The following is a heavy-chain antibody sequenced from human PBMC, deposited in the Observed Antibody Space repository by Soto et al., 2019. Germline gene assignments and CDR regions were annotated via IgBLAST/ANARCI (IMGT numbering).Heavy chain of an antibody. V-gene: IGHV4-59*01. CDR2: IYYSGST. J-gene: IGHJ4*02. D-gene: IGHD5-18*01. CDR1: GGSISSYY. CDR3: ARDSGEYSYLDY. Sequence: LSLTCTVSGGSISSYYWSWIRQPPGKGLEWIGYIYYSGSTSYNPSLKSRVTVSVDTSKNQFSLNLSSVTAADTAVYYCARDSGEYSYLDYWGQGALVTVSS.